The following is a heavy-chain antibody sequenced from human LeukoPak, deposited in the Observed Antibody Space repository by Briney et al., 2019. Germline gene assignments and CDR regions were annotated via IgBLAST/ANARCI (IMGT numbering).Heavy chain of an antibody. CDR3: ARDAGYSGYEPRHFDY. CDR2: ISYDGSNK. V-gene: IGHV3-30-3*01. CDR1: GFTFSSYA. D-gene: IGHD5-12*01. J-gene: IGHJ4*02. Sequence: GSLRLSCAASGFTFSSYAIHWVRQAPGKGLEWVAVISYDGSNKYYADSVKGRFTISRDNSKNTLYLQMNSLRAEDTAVYYCARDAGYSGYEPRHFDYWGQGTLVTVSS.